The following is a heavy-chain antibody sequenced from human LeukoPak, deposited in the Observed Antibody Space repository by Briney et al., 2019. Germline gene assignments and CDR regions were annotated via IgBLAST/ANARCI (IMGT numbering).Heavy chain of an antibody. CDR1: GGTFSSYA. D-gene: IGHD2-2*02. Sequence: VASVKVSCKASGGTFSSYAISWVRQAPGQGLEWMGGIIPIFGTANYAQKFQGRVTITADESTSTAYMELSSLRSEDTAVYYCARDHADCSSTSCYTSLDYWGQGTLVTVSS. J-gene: IGHJ4*02. CDR3: ARDHADCSSTSCYTSLDY. CDR2: IIPIFGTA. V-gene: IGHV1-69*13.